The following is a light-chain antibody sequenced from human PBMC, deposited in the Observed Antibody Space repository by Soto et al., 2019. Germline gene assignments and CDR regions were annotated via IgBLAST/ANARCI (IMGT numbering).Light chain of an antibody. CDR3: QQTCPAPEIT. CDR1: QSISIY. CDR2: GAS. J-gene: IGKJ5*01. V-gene: IGKV1-39*01. Sequence: DIQMTESPSSLSGSVGDRETITCRASQSISIYLNWYQLKPGKAPNLLMYGASYLKSGVPTRFSGSVSGTEFTLSISGLQPGDFAIYAFQQTCPAPEITRGRGTRLEIK.